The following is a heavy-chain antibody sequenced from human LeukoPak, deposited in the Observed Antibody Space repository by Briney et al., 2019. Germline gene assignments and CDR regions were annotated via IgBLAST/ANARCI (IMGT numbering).Heavy chain of an antibody. CDR1: GFTFSSYA. CDR3: AKDSEYSSSFDY. J-gene: IGHJ4*02. D-gene: IGHD6-6*01. Sequence: GGSLRPSCAASGFTFSSYAMSWVRQAPGKGPEWVSAISGSGGSTYYADSVKGRFTVSRDNSKNTLYLQMNSLRAEDTAVYYCAKDSEYSSSFDYWGQGTLVTVSS. CDR2: ISGSGGST. V-gene: IGHV3-23*01.